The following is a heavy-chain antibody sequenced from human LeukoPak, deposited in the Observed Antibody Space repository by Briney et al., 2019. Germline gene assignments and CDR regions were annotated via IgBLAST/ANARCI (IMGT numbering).Heavy chain of an antibody. CDR2: IYSGGST. D-gene: IGHD5-18*01. V-gene: IGHV3-53*01. J-gene: IGHJ3*02. CDR1: GFTVSSNY. CDR3: ARDTAMVGHAFDI. Sequence: QPGGSLRLSCAASGFTVSSNYMSWVRQAPGKGLEWVSVIYSGGSTYYADSVKGRFTISRDNSKNTLYLQMNSLRAEDTAVYYCARDTAMVGHAFDIWGQGTMVTVSS.